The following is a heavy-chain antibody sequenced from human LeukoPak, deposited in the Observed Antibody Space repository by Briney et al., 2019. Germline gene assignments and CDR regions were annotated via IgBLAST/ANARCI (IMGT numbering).Heavy chain of an antibody. V-gene: IGHV4-59*12. CDR3: AREANLAWPGDAFDI. Sequence: PSETLSLTCTVSGGSISSYYWSWIRQPPGKGLEWIGYIYYSGSTNYNPSLKSRVTISVDTSKNQFSLKLSSVTAADTAVYYCAREANLAWPGDAFDIWGQGTMVTVSS. CDR1: GGSISSYY. J-gene: IGHJ3*02. D-gene: IGHD1-14*01. CDR2: IYYSGST.